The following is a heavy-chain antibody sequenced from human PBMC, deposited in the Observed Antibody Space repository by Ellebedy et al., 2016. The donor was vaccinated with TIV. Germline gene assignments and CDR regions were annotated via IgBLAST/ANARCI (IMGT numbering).Heavy chain of an antibody. J-gene: IGHJ3*01. CDR1: GYTFTSFH. CDR2: INPSGGST. V-gene: IGHV1-46*01. CDR3: ARDYDYLWGI. D-gene: IGHD3-16*01. Sequence: ASVKVSCXASGYTFTSFHMHWVRQAPGQGFEWMGIINPSGGSTTYAQKFQGRVTMTRDTSTSTVYMELSSLRSEDTAVYYCARDYDYLWGIWGQGTMVTVSS.